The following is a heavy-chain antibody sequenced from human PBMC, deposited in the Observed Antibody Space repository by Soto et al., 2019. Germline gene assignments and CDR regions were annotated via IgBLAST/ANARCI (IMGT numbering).Heavy chain of an antibody. CDR1: GYTFTGYY. Sequence: ASVKVSCKASGYTFTGYYMHWVRQAPGQGLEWMGWINPNSGGTNYAQKFQGWVTMTRDTSISTAYMELSRLRSDDTAVYYCARDGWDSSSGYAAGYYYYYGMDVWSQGATVTVSS. CDR2: INPNSGGT. CDR3: ARDGWDSSSGYAAGYYYYYGMDV. V-gene: IGHV1-2*04. J-gene: IGHJ6*02. D-gene: IGHD6-13*01.